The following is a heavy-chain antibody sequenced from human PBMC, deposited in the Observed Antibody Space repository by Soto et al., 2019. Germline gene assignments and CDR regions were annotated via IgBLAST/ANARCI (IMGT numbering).Heavy chain of an antibody. J-gene: IGHJ4*02. CDR2: IYYSGST. CDR1: GGSISSGGYY. CDR3: ARGSGYYVDY. D-gene: IGHD3-22*01. Sequence: PSETLSLTCTVSGGSISSGGYYWSWIRQHPGKGLEWIGYIYYSGSTYYNPSLKSRVTISVDTSKNQFSLKLSSVTAADTAVYYCARGSGYYVDYWGQGTLVTVSS. V-gene: IGHV4-31*03.